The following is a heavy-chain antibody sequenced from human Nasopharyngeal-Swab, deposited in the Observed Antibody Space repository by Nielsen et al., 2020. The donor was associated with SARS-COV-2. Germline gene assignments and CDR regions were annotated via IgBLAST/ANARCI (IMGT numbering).Heavy chain of an antibody. J-gene: IGHJ3*02. CDR1: GGTFSSYA. Sequence: SVKVSCKASGGTFSSYAISWVRQAPGQGLEWMGGIIPIFGTENYAQKFQGRVTITADESTSTAYLELSSLRSEDTAVYSWARYTHYYDSSAYQRWGFAFDIWGQGTMVTVSS. CDR2: IIPIFGTE. D-gene: IGHD3-22*01. V-gene: IGHV1-69*13. CDR3: ARYTHYYDSSAYQRWGFAFDI.